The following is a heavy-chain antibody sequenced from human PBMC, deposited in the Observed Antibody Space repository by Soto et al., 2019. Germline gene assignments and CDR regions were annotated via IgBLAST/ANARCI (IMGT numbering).Heavy chain of an antibody. CDR2: IIPILGIA. V-gene: IGHV1-69*02. CDR3: ARVLYYYDSSGYSSVHYFDY. CDR1: GGTFSSYT. J-gene: IGHJ4*02. D-gene: IGHD3-22*01. Sequence: GASVKVSCKASGGTFSSYTISWVRQAPGQGLEWMGRIIPILGIANYAQKFQGRVTITADKSTSTAYMELSSLRSEDTAVYYCARVLYYYDSSGYSSVHYFDYWGQGTLVTVSS.